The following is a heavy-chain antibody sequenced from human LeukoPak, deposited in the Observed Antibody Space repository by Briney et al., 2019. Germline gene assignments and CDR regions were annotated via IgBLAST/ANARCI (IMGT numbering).Heavy chain of an antibody. J-gene: IGHJ6*03. CDR1: GFTFSSYA. CDR2: ISGSGGST. V-gene: IGHV3-23*01. CDR3: AKDPVVPAAIRYYYYYMDV. Sequence: GGSLRLSCAASGFTFSSYAMSWVRQAPGKGLEWVSAISGSGGSTYYADSVKGRFTISRDNSKNTLYLQMNSLRAEDTAVYYCAKDPVVPAAIRYYYYYMDVWGKGTTVTVSS. D-gene: IGHD2-2*02.